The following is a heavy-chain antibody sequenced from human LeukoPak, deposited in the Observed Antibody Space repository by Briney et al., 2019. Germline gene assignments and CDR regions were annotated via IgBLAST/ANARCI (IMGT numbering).Heavy chain of an antibody. Sequence: ASVKVSCKASGYTFTCYGISWVRQAPGQGLEWMGWISAYNGNTNYAQKLQGRVTMTTDTSTSTACMELRSLRSDDTGVYYCARDSHGMVRGVMVYWGQGTLVTVSS. CDR1: GYTFTCYG. V-gene: IGHV1-18*01. D-gene: IGHD3-10*01. CDR3: ARDSHGMVRGVMVY. CDR2: ISAYNGNT. J-gene: IGHJ4*02.